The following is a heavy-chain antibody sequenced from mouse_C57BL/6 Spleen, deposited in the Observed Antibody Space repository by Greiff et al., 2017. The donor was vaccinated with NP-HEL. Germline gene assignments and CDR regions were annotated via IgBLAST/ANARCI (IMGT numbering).Heavy chain of an antibody. J-gene: IGHJ2*01. CDR3: GGYGNYLDY. CDR1: GYAFSSSW. CDR2: IYPGDGDT. V-gene: IGHV1-82*01. D-gene: IGHD2-1*01. Sequence: VQLQQSGPELVKPGASVKISCKASGYAFSSSWMNWVKQRPGKGLEWIGRIYPGDGDTNYNGKFKGKATLTADKSSSTAYMQLSSLTSEDSAVYFCGGYGNYLDYWGQGTTLTVSS.